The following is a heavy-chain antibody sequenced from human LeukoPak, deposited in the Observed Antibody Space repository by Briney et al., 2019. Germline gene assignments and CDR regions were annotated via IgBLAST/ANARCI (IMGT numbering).Heavy chain of an antibody. J-gene: IGHJ4*02. V-gene: IGHV3-30*02. CDR1: GFTFSTYG. CDR3: AKDLGRHCSYTSCIGDY. Sequence: PGWALRLSCAACGFTFSTYGLHWLGQAPGNGMEGVGFIRYDGSIKYYADSVKGRFTISRDNSKHTLYLQMNSLRAEDTAVYYCAKDLGRHCSYTSCIGDYWGQGTLVTVSS. D-gene: IGHD2-2*01. CDR2: IRYDGSIK.